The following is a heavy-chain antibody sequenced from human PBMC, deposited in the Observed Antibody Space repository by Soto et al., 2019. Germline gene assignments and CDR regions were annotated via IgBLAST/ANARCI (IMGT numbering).Heavy chain of an antibody. CDR3: AREGYAYGLDF. CDR2: TYTGGNS. D-gene: IGHD3-10*01. CDR1: GLTVSDKY. V-gene: IGHV3-53*02. Sequence: EVQLVQTGGGLIKPGGSLSLSCAVSGLTVSDKYMSWVRQAPGKGLEWVSLTYTGGNSYFADSVKGRFIVSRDISKNTLFLHMNSLAAEDTAVYYCAREGYAYGLDFWGQGSLVTVSS. J-gene: IGHJ4*02.